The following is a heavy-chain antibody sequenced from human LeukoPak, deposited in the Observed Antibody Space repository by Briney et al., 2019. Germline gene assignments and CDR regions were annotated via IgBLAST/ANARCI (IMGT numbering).Heavy chain of an antibody. Sequence: ASVKVSCKASGYTFTGYYMHWVRQAPGQGLEWMGWINPNSGGTNYAQKFQGRVTMTRDTSISTAYMELSRLRSDDTAVYYCARGGYSYGHNYYYYYYMDVWGKGTTVTVSS. CDR2: INPNSGGT. CDR3: ARGGYSYGHNYYYYYYMDV. CDR1: GYTFTGYY. D-gene: IGHD5-18*01. J-gene: IGHJ6*03. V-gene: IGHV1-2*02.